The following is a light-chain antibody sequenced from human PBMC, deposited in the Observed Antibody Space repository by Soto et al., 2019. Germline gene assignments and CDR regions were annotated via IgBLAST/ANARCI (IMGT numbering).Light chain of an antibody. V-gene: IGKV3-20*01. CDR2: ASS. J-gene: IGKJ5*01. Sequence: ELVLTQSPGTLSLSPGERATVSCTTSQISGSNFLAWYQQKPGQAPRLLIYASSNSATGIPDRLSGSASGADFPRTSDRRGPGDFAVYYGHLYGTSPPFGQGTRLEIK. CDR1: QISGSNF. CDR3: HLYGTSPP.